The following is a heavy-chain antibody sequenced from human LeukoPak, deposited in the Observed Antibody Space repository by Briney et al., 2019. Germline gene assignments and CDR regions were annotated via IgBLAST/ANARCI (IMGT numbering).Heavy chain of an antibody. Sequence: GGSLRLSCAASGFTFSSCAMSWVRQAPGKGLEWVSPIGGSGGGTNYADSVKGRFTISRDNSKNTLYLQMNSLRAEDTAIYYCARDAYYYDTSVYYYFDYWGQGTLVTVSS. CDR1: GFTFSSCA. J-gene: IGHJ4*02. D-gene: IGHD3-22*01. CDR3: ARDAYYYDTSVYYYFDY. CDR2: IGGSGGGT. V-gene: IGHV3-23*01.